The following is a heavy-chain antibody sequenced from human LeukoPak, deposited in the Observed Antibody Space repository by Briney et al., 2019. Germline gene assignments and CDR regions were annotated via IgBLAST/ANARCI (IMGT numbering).Heavy chain of an antibody. V-gene: IGHV3-23*01. Sequence: GGSLRLSCAASGFTFSSYAMSWVRQAPGKGLEWVSAISGSGGNTYYANSVKGWFTISRDNSKNTLYLQMNCMRGEDTALYYCAKDRGSSSCLDYWRQGTLVTVST. CDR2: ISGSGGNT. D-gene: IGHD6-13*01. J-gene: IGHJ4*02. CDR3: AKDRGSSSCLDY. CDR1: GFTFSSYA.